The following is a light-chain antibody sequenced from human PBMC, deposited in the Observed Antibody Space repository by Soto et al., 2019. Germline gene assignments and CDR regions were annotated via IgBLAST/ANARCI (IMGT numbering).Light chain of an antibody. CDR1: QSVSSN. J-gene: IGKJ3*01. CDR3: QQYGSSPRPFT. CDR2: GAS. Sequence: ELVMTQSPATLSVSPGKSATLSCRASQSVSSNLAWYQQKPGQAPRLLIYGASTRATGIPARFSGSGSGTAFTLTISSLQSEDFAVYYCQQYGSSPRPFTFGPGTKVDIK. V-gene: IGKV3-15*01.